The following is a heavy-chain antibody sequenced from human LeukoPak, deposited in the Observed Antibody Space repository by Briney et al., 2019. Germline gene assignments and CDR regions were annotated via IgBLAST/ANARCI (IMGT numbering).Heavy chain of an antibody. CDR3: ARGRTYYDILTGYYKRRGAFDI. V-gene: IGHV4-59*12. D-gene: IGHD3-9*01. CDR1: GGSISSYY. J-gene: IGHJ3*02. Sequence: PSETLSLTCTVSGGSISSYYWGWIRQPPGKGLEWIGDIYYSGSTSYNPSLKSRVTISVDTSKNQFSLKLSSVTAADTAVYYCARGRTYYDILTGYYKRRGAFDIWGQGTMVTVSS. CDR2: IYYSGST.